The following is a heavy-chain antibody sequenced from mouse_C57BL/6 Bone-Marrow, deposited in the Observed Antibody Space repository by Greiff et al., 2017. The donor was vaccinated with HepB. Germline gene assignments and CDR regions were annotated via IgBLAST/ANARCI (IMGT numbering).Heavy chain of an antibody. Sequence: QVQLKQPGTELVKPGASVKLSCKASGYTFTSYWMHWVKQRPGQGLEWIGNINPSNGGTNYNEKFKSKATLTVDKSSSTAYMQLSSLTSEDSAVYYCARANYAYYYAMDYWGQGTSVTVSS. CDR2: INPSNGGT. V-gene: IGHV1-53*01. CDR3: ARANYAYYYAMDY. CDR1: GYTFTSYW. J-gene: IGHJ4*01. D-gene: IGHD1-1*01.